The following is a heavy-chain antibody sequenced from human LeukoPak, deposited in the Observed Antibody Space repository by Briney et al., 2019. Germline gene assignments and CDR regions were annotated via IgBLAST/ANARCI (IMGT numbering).Heavy chain of an antibody. CDR2: VSHSGST. J-gene: IGHJ3*02. V-gene: IGHV4-30-2*01. CDR1: GGSISSGDYS. D-gene: IGHD2-15*01. Sequence: SQTLSLTCAVSGGSISSGDYSWSWIRQPPGEGLEWIGYVSHSGSTYYNPSLKSRVTISVDRSKNQFSLNLSSVAAADTAVYYCARAPPGYRPFDIWGQGTMVTVSS. CDR3: ARAPPGYRPFDI.